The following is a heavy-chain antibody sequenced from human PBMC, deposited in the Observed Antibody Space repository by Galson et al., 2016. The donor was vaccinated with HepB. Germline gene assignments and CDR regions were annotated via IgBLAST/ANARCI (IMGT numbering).Heavy chain of an antibody. CDR3: AKAYGSGSSFYYYYGMDV. Sequence: SLRLSCAASKFTFRNYAMSWVRQAPGKGLEWVSSISGPGRNTYYADSVKGRFTISRDNAKNTLYLQMNSLRAEDTAVYYCAKAYGSGSSFYYYYGMDVWGQGTTVTVSS. J-gene: IGHJ6*02. CDR1: KFTFRNYA. CDR2: ISGPGRNT. D-gene: IGHD3-10*01. V-gene: IGHV3-23*01.